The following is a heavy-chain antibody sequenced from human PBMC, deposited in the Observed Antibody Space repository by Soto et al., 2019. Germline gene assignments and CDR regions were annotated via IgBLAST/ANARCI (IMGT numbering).Heavy chain of an antibody. CDR1: GGSFSGYY. Sequence: PSETLSLTCAVYGGSFSGYYWSWIRQPPGKGLEWIGEINHSGSTNYNPSLKSRVTISVDTSKNQFSLKLSSVTAADTAVYYCARPSRNWFDPWGQGTLVTVSS. CDR3: ARPSRNWFDP. J-gene: IGHJ5*02. D-gene: IGHD6-13*01. V-gene: IGHV4-34*01. CDR2: INHSGST.